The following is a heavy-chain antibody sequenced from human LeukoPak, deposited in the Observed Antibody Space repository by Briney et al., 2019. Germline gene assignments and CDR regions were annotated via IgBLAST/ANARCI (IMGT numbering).Heavy chain of an antibody. D-gene: IGHD3-22*01. V-gene: IGHV1-18*01. CDR1: GYTFTSYG. J-gene: IGHJ4*02. CDR3: ARVGVHYYDSSGYYSNDFDY. Sequence: ASVKVSCKASGYTFTSYGISWVRQAPGQGLEWMGWISAYNGNTNYAQKLQGRVTMTTDTSTSTAYMELRSLRSDDTAVYYCARVGVHYYDSSGYYSNDFDYWGQGTLVTVSS. CDR2: ISAYNGNT.